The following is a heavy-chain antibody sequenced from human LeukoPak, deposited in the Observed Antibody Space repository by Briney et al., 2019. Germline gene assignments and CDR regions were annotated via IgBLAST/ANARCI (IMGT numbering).Heavy chain of an antibody. Sequence: SETLSLTCTVSGGSISSSGYYWGWIRQPPGKGLEWIGSIYYSGNTYYNASLKSRVTISVDTSKNQFSLKLSSVTAADTAVYYCARQGEYSYRILDYWGQGTLVTVSS. CDR2: IYYSGNT. CDR1: GGSISSSGYY. J-gene: IGHJ4*02. D-gene: IGHD5-18*01. V-gene: IGHV4-39*01. CDR3: ARQGEYSYRILDY.